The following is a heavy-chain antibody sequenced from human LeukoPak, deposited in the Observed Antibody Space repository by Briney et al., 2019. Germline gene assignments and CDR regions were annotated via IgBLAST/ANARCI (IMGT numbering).Heavy chain of an antibody. CDR3: ARAPEYSSGWYGAYY. J-gene: IGHJ4*02. CDR2: MNPNSGNT. V-gene: IGHV1-8*03. D-gene: IGHD6-19*01. Sequence: ASVKVSCKASGYTFTSYDINWVRQATGQGLEWMGWMNPNSGNTGYAQKFQGRVTITRNTSISTAYMELSSLRSEDTAVYYCARAPEYSSGWYGAYYWGQGTLVTVSS. CDR1: GYTFTSYD.